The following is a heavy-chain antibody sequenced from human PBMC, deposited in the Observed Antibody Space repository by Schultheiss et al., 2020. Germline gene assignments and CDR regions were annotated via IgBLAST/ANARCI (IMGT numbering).Heavy chain of an antibody. CDR2: ISCTGGST. J-gene: IGHJ6*02. D-gene: IGHD3-10*01. CDR3: AKPMRGGPIAVDSYYYYGMDV. CDR1: GFTFSSYA. V-gene: IGHV3-23*01. Sequence: GESLKISCAASGFTFSSYAMHWIRQAPGKGLEWVSAISCTGGSTYYADSVKGRFTISRDNSKNTLFLQMNRLRAEDTAVYSCAKPMRGGPIAVDSYYYYGMDVRGPGTTVTVSS.